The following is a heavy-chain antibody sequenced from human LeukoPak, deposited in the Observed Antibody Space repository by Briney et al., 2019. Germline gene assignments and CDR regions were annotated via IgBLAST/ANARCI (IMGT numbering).Heavy chain of an antibody. Sequence: GGSLRLSRAASGFTFSSYEMNWVRQAPGKGLEWVSVISADSATTFYADSVKGRFTISRDNAKNTVFLQMSSLRAEDTALYYCARKSASGNYPLDYWGQGTLVTVSS. V-gene: IGHV3-23*01. D-gene: IGHD3-10*01. J-gene: IGHJ4*02. CDR2: ISADSATT. CDR1: GFTFSSYE. CDR3: ARKSASGNYPLDY.